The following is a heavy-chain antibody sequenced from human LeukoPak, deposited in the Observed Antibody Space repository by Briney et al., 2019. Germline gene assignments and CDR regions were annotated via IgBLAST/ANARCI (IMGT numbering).Heavy chain of an antibody. CDR1: GFTFSSYS. Sequence: GGSLRLSCAASGFTFSSYSMNWVRQAPGKGLEWVSSISSSSGYIYYADSVKGRFTISRDNAKNSLYLQMNSLRAEDTAVYYCARDRDYVSSGWSSYAFDIWGQGTMVTVSS. V-gene: IGHV3-21*01. CDR3: ARDRDYVSSGWSSYAFDI. D-gene: IGHD6-19*01. CDR2: ISSSSGYI. J-gene: IGHJ3*02.